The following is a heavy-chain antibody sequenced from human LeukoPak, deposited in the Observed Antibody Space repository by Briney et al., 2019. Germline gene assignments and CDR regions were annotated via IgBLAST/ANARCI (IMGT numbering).Heavy chain of an antibody. CDR1: GFTFSNDG. CDR2: ISGSGGST. Sequence: PGGSLRLSCAASGFTFSNDGMSWVRQAPGKGLEWVSVISGSGGSTFYADSVKGRFTISRDNSKNTLYLQMNSLRAEDTAVYYCAKRGDLDSSGSLRYFDYWGQGTLVTVSS. V-gene: IGHV3-23*01. J-gene: IGHJ4*02. CDR3: AKRGDLDSSGSLRYFDY. D-gene: IGHD3-22*01.